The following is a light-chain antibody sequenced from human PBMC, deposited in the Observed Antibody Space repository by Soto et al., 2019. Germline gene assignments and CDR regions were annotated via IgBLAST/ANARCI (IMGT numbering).Light chain of an antibody. CDR1: QNIYSN. V-gene: IGKV3-15*01. Sequence: ILITQSPASLSVSPGERATLSCRASQNIYSNIAWYQQRPGQAPRLLIYRASTRATGVPARFSGSGSGTEFTLTISXLQSDDFAVYSCLQYHNLWAFGQGTKVDIK. CDR2: RAS. CDR3: LQYHNLWA. J-gene: IGKJ1*01.